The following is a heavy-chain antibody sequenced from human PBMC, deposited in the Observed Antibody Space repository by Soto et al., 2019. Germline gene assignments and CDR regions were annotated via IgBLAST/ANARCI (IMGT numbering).Heavy chain of an antibody. Sequence: LKISCKGSGYNFAGYWIAWVRQMPGKGLELMGIIYPSDSDTRYRPSFQGQVTISADKSISSAYLQWSSLRASDTAMYYCARGGVSTRTFDYWAQGTPVTVS. CDR3: ARGGVSTRTFDY. V-gene: IGHV5-51*01. J-gene: IGHJ4*02. D-gene: IGHD3-3*01. CDR2: IYPSDSDT. CDR1: GYNFAGYW.